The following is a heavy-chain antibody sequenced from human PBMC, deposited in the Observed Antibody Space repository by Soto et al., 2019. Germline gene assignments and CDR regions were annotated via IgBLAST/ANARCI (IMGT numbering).Heavy chain of an antibody. CDR3: ARDVSIEAAAPDPYFDY. J-gene: IGHJ4*02. V-gene: IGHV4-59*01. CDR2: IYYSGST. CDR1: GGSISSYY. Sequence: PSETLSLTCTVSGGSISSYYWSWIRQPPGKGLGWIGYIYYSGSTNYNPSLKSRVTISVDTSKNQFSLKLSSVTAADTAVYYCARDVSIEAAAPDPYFDYWGQGTLVTVSS. D-gene: IGHD6-13*01.